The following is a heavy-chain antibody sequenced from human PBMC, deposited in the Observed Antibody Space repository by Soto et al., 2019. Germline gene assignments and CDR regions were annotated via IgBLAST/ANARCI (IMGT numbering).Heavy chain of an antibody. CDR3: AREYPGKNWFDP. V-gene: IGHV4-31*03. CDR2: IYYSGST. J-gene: IGHJ5*02. Sequence: PSETLSLTCTVSGGSISSGGYYWSWIRQHPGKGLEWIGYIYYSGSTYYNPSLKSRVTISVDTSKNQFSLKLSSVTAADTAVYYCAREYPGKNWFDPWGQGTLVTVS. CDR1: GGSISSGGYY.